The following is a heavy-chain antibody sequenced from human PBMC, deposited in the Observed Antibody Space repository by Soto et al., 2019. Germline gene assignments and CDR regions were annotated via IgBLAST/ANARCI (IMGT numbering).Heavy chain of an antibody. J-gene: IGHJ4*02. D-gene: IGHD1-26*01. CDR3: ARDSGSYSFDY. CDR1: GYTFTTYS. Sequence: ASGKVCCKASGYTFTTYSMHWVRQAPGQRLEWMGWINGNGNTRYSQKFQGRVTITRDTSASTAYMELSSLRSEDTAVYYCARDSGSYSFDYWGQGTLVTVSS. CDR2: INGNGNT. V-gene: IGHV1-3*01.